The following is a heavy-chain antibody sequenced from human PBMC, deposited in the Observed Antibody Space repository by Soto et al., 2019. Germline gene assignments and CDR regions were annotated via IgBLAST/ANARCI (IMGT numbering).Heavy chain of an antibody. D-gene: IGHD2-2*01. V-gene: IGHV4-39*01. J-gene: IGHJ6*02. CDR3: ARLGGYCSGTSCYGYYGMDV. Sequence: SETLSLTCTFSGGSISSGPYSWGWIRQPPGKGLEWIGTFYYSGSTYYNPSLESRVTISVDTSKNQFSLKVSSVTAADTAMYYCARLGGYCSGTSCYGYYGMDVWGQGTTVTVSS. CDR1: GGSISSGPYS. CDR2: FYYSGST.